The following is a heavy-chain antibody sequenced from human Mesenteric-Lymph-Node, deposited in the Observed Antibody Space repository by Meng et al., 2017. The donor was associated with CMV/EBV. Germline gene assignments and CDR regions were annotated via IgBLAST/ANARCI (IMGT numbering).Heavy chain of an antibody. D-gene: IGHD1-26*01. CDR1: GGSVSSGSYY. J-gene: IGHJ6*02. CDR2: IYYSGNT. CDR3: ARHIGGDGQRNYGMDV. Sequence: SETLSLTCTVSGGSVSSGSYYWSWIRQPPGKGLEWIGYIYYSGNTNYNPSLKSRVTISVDTSKNQFSLKLSSVTAADTAVYYCARHIGGDGQRNYGMDVWGQGTTVTVSS. V-gene: IGHV4-61*01.